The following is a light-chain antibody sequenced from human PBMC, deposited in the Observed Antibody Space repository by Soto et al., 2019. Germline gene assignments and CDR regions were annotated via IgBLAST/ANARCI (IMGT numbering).Light chain of an antibody. J-gene: IGKJ1*01. Sequence: EIVLTQSPGTLSLSPGERATLSCRASQSVSSSYLAWYQQKPGQAPRLLIYGASSRATVIPDRFSGSGYGTDFTLNISRLEPEDFAVYYCQQYGSSPRTFGQGTKVEIK. CDR1: QSVSSSY. V-gene: IGKV3-20*01. CDR3: QQYGSSPRT. CDR2: GAS.